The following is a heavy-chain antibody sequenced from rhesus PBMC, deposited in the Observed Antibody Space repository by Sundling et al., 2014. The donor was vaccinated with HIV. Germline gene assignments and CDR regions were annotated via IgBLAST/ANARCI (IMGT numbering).Heavy chain of an antibody. Sequence: EVQLVESGGGLVQPGGSLRLSCAASGFTFSRYGMYWVRQAPGKGLEWISAISSAGDGTYYADSVKGRFTISRDNSKNTLSLQMNSLRAEDTAVYYCAKDPGGEDDDGYYYEWDDYWGQGVLVTVSS. CDR1: GFTFSRYG. CDR2: ISSAGDGT. D-gene: IGHD3-9*01. J-gene: IGHJ4*01. CDR3: AKDPGGEDDDGYYYEWDDY. V-gene: IGHV3S42*01.